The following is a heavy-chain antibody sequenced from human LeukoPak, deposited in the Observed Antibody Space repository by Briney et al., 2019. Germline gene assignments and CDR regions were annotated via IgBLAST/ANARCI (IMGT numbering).Heavy chain of an antibody. CDR1: GVSFSGYY. CDR3: AGYYYGSGSYYRWFDP. J-gene: IGHJ5*02. CDR2: TNHSGST. Sequence: SETLCLTCAVYGVSFSGYYWSWIRQPPGKGLEWIGETNHSGSTNYNPSLKTRVTISVDTSKNQFSLKLSSVTAADTAVYSCAGYYYGSGSYYRWFDPWGQGTLVTVSS. V-gene: IGHV4-34*01. D-gene: IGHD3-10*01.